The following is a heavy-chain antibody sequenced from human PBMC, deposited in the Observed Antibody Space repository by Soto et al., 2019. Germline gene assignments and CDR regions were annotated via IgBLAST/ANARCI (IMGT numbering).Heavy chain of an antibody. CDR1: GFTFSVFG. CDR2: ISYDGSHK. CDR3: AKDLGLDASASYPYH. D-gene: IGHD3-10*01. V-gene: IGHV3-30*18. Sequence: QVQLVESGGGVVQPGRSLRLSCAASGFTFSVFGMHWVRHTPGKGLEWLAVISYDGSHKLHAESVQGRFTISRDNSKNTLSLQMNSLRTEDTAVYYCAKDLGLDASASYPYHWGQGTLVSVSS. J-gene: IGHJ5*02.